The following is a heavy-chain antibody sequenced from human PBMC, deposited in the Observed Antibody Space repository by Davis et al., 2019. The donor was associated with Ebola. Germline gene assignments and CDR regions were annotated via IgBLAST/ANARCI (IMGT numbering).Heavy chain of an antibody. CDR1: DGSVSGHY. CDR2: ISGSGRT. CDR3: ARFGEGAY. Sequence: PSEPLSLTCTVSDGSVSGHYWNWFRQPPGKGLEWIGFISGSGRTSYNPSLKSRVTISADTSKNQFSLNLSSVTAADTAVYFCARFGEGAYWGQGTLVTVSS. J-gene: IGHJ4*02. V-gene: IGHV4-59*02. D-gene: IGHD2-21*01.